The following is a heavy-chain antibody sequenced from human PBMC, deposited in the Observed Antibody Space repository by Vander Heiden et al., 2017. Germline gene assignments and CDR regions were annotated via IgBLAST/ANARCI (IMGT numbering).Heavy chain of an antibody. CDR2: IYPGDSDS. CDR1: GSSSTSYW. J-gene: IGHJ3*02. Sequence: EVQLVQSGAELKQPGESLKIPCTRPGSSSTSYWSGWVRQMPGKGLEWMGIIYPGDSDSRYSPSVQGQVTISADKSISTAYLQWSSLKASDTAMYYCASTYSGSYGDAFDIWGQGTMVTVSS. D-gene: IGHD1-26*01. CDR3: ASTYSGSYGDAFDI. V-gene: IGHV5-51*01.